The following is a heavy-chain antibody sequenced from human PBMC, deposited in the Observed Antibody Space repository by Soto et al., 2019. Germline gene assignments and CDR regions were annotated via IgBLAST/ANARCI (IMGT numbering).Heavy chain of an antibody. D-gene: IGHD3-16*02. CDR2: IHDTGRT. CDR3: ARESVSGTYRFDS. V-gene: IGHV4-4*07. CDR1: GDSLSTYY. J-gene: IGHJ4*02. Sequence: SESLSLTCTVSGDSLSTYYWSWIRQPAGERLEWIGRIHDTGRTNYNPSLKSRVTMSVDTSKNQFSLRVNSVTAADTAVYYCARESVSGTYRFDSWGQGTLVTVSS.